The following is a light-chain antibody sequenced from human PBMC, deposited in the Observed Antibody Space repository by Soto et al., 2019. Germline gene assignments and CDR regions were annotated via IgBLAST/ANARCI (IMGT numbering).Light chain of an antibody. V-gene: IGKV1-39*01. CDR1: QTITFS. Sequence: IQMTQSPSSLSASVGDTVAITCRASQTITFSLNWYQQEPGKPPKLLIYDATTLQGVVTSRLSACGSVTGFNLTINNLQTEDFATSDGQHTYNPPSNFGQWTKLQSK. CDR3: QHTYNPPSN. CDR2: DAT. J-gene: IGKJ2*01.